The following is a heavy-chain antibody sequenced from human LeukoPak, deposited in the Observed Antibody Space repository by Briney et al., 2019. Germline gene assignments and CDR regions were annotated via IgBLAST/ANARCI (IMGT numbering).Heavy chain of an antibody. CDR1: GYNFNRYS. CDR3: ARVSDTSMATPGFDS. D-gene: IGHD5-18*01. Sequence: ASVKVSCKTSGYNFNRYSITWVRQAPGQGLEWMGWASTSNGATNYAEKFQGRVTMTTETVTKTAYLELRRLTSGDTAMYFCARVSDTSMATPGFDSWGQGTLVTVS. J-gene: IGHJ4*02. CDR2: ASTSNGAT. V-gene: IGHV1-18*01.